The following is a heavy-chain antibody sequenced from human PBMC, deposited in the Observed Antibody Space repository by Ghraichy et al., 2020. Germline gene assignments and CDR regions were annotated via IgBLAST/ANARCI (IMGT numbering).Heavy chain of an antibody. CDR2: INEDGRIT. J-gene: IGHJ4*02. CDR1: GYIFNRYG. D-gene: IGHD5-12*01. V-gene: IGHV3-74*01. Sequence: GGSLRLTCAASGYIFNRYGMHWVRQVPGKGPVWVSRINEDGRITNYADSVKGRFTIFRDKAKNTVYLQMNSLRAEDTALYYCEKELSGRDDTRGRGTLGTLSS. CDR3: EKELSGRDDT.